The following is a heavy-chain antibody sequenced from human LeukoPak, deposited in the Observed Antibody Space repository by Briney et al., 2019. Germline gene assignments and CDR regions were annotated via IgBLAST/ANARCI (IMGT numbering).Heavy chain of an antibody. D-gene: IGHD2-8*01. CDR1: GFTFGDYA. CDR2: IRSKAYGGTT. CDR3: TRQMVNGYYYYCMDV. Sequence: GGSLRLSCTASGFTFGDYAMSWFRQAPGRGLEWVGFIRSKAYGGTTEYAASVKGRFTISRDDSKSIAYLQMNSLKTEDTAVYYCTRQMVNGYYYYCMDVWGKGTTVTVSS. J-gene: IGHJ6*03. V-gene: IGHV3-49*03.